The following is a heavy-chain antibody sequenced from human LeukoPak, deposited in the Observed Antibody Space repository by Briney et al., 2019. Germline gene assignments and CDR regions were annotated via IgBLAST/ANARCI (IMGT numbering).Heavy chain of an antibody. CDR2: ISADGGST. D-gene: IGHD6-13*01. Sequence: GGSLRLSCAASGFNFDAYAMHWVRQAPGKGLQWISLISADGGSTYYADSVKGRFTISRDNSRNSLYPQMNSLTTEDTAFYYCAKDKAGTIVWYGRWAIGLFDYWGQGTLLTVSS. V-gene: IGHV3-43*02. J-gene: IGHJ4*02. CDR1: GFNFDAYA. CDR3: AKDKAGTIVWYGRWAIGLFDY.